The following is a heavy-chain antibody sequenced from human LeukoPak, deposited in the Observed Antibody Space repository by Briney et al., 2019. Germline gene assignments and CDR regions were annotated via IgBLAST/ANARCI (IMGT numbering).Heavy chain of an antibody. D-gene: IGHD6-19*01. J-gene: IGHJ4*02. CDR2: FDPEDGET. Sequence: GASVKVSCKVSGYTLTELSMHWVRQAPGKGLEWMGGFDPEDGETIYAQKFQGRVTMTEDTSTDTAYMELSSLRSEDTAVYYCATDSFAVVAVAGGFDYWGRGTLVTVSS. CDR3: ATDSFAVVAVAGGFDY. CDR1: GYTLTELS. V-gene: IGHV1-24*01.